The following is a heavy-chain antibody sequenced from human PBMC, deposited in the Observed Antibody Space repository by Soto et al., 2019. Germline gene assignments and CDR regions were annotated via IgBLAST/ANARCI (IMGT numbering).Heavy chain of an antibody. CDR2: IVVGSGNT. CDR1: GFTFTSSA. V-gene: IGHV1-58*01. J-gene: IGHJ4*02. Sequence: ASVKVSCKASGFTFTSSAVQWVRQARGQRLEWIGWIVVGSGNTNYAQKFQERVTITRDMSTSTAYMELSSLRSEDTAVYYCAAAKLVAAAPFDYWGQGPLVTVSS. CDR3: AAAKLVAAAPFDY. D-gene: IGHD2-15*01.